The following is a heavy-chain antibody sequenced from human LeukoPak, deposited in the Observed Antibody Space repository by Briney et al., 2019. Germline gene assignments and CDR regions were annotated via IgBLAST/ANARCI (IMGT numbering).Heavy chain of an antibody. V-gene: IGHV4-59*01. J-gene: IGHJ4*02. CDR1: GGSISSYY. CDR2: IYHSGST. Sequence: SETLSLTCTVSGGSISSYYWSWIRQPPGKGLEWIGYIYHSGSTYYNPSLKSRVTISVDRSKNQFSLKLSSVAAADTAVYYCARDDSDYWGQGTLVTVSS. CDR3: ARDDSDY.